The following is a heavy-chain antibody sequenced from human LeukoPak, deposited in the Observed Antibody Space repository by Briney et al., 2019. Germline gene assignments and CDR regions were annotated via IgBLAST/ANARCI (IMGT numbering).Heavy chain of an antibody. V-gene: IGHV3-23*01. D-gene: IGHD2-15*01. Sequence: GGSLRLSCAASGFTFSSYAMSWVRQAPGKGLEWVSTISDSGVSTYYADSVKGRFTISRDNSKNTLYLQMNSLRAEDTAVYYCANRGHISGLYYFDYWGRGTLVTVSS. CDR1: GFTFSSYA. CDR2: ISDSGVST. J-gene: IGHJ4*02. CDR3: ANRGHISGLYYFDY.